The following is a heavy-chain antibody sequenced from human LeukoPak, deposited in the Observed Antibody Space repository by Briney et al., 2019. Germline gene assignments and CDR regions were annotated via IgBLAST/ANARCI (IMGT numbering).Heavy chain of an antibody. CDR1: GYTLTGYY. V-gene: IGHV1-2*02. J-gene: IGHJ3*02. CDR3: ARDSAVYDSSGYFLHAFDI. CDR2: INPNSGGT. Sequence: ASVKVSCKASGYTLTGYYMHWVRQAPGQGLEWMGWINPNSGGTKCAQNFQGRVTMTRDTSISTAYMELSRLRSDDTAVYYCARDSAVYDSSGYFLHAFDIWGQGTMVTVSS. D-gene: IGHD3-22*01.